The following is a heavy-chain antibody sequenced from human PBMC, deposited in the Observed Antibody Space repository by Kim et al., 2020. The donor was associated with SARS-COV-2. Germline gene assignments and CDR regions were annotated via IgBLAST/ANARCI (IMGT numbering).Heavy chain of an antibody. CDR2: IYYSGST. V-gene: IGHV4-59*13. D-gene: IGHD3-3*01. CDR3: ARSFPASHDFWSGYENPNFDY. CDR1: GGSISSYY. J-gene: IGHJ4*02. Sequence: SETLSLTCTVSGGSISSYYWSWIRQPPGKGLEWIGYIYYSGSTNYNPSLKSRVTISVDTSKNQFSLKLSSVTAADTAVYYCARSFPASHDFWSGYENPNFDYWGQGTLVTVSS.